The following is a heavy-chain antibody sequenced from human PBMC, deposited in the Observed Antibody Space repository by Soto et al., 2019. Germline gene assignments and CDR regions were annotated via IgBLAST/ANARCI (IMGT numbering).Heavy chain of an antibody. CDR1: GGSISSYY. CDR2: IYYSGST. CDR3: ARFIYYGSGSYYFDY. V-gene: IGHV4-59*08. D-gene: IGHD3-10*01. Sequence: SETLSLTCTVSGGSISSYYWSWIRQPPGKGLEWIGYIYYSGSTNYNPSLKSRVTISVDTSKNQFSLKLSSVTAADTAVYYCARFIYYGSGSYYFDYWGQGTLVTV. J-gene: IGHJ4*02.